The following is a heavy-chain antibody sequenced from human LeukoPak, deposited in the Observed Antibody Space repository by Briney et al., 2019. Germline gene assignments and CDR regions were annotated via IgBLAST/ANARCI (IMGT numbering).Heavy chain of an antibody. CDR2: IRSKTNSYAT. CDR3: TSRRYGSGWPDYYYYGMDV. D-gene: IGHD6-19*01. V-gene: IGHV3-73*01. Sequence: GGSLRLSCAASGFTLGSSAMHWVRQASGKGLEWVGRIRSKTNSYATAYAASVKGRFTISRDDSKNTAYLQMNSLKTEDTAVYYCTSRRYGSGWPDYYYYGMDVWGQGTTVTVSS. J-gene: IGHJ6*02. CDR1: GFTLGSSA.